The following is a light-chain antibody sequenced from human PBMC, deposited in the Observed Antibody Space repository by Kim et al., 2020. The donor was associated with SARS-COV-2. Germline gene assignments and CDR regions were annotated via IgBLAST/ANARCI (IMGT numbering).Light chain of an antibody. V-gene: IGKV4-1*01. J-gene: IGKJ4*01. CDR3: QQYYSTPPLT. CDR1: QSVLYSSNNKNY. CDR2: WAS. Sequence: DIVMTQSPDSLAVSLGERATINCKSSQSVLYSSNNKNYLAWYQQKPGQPPKLLIYWASTRESGVPDRFSGSGSGTDFTLTISSLQAEDVAVYYCQQYYSTPPLTFGGGTKLEIK.